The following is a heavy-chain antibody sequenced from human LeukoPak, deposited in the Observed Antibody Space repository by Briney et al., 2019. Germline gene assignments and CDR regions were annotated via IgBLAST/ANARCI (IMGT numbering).Heavy chain of an antibody. CDR1: GFTFSSYA. CDR3: ATHSQNYYDSSGYYYPSGRFDY. V-gene: IGHV3-23*01. J-gene: IGHJ4*02. Sequence: PGGSLRLSCAASGFTFSSYAMSWVRQAPGKGLEWVSAISGSGGSTYYADSVKGRFTISRDNSKNTLYLQMNSLRAEDTAVYYCATHSQNYYDSSGYYYPSGRFDYWGQGTLVTVSS. D-gene: IGHD3-22*01. CDR2: ISGSGGST.